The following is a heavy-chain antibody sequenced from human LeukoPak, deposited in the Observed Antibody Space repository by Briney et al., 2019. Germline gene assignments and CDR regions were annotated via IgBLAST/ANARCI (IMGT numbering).Heavy chain of an antibody. CDR1: GGSLSSNSYY. V-gene: IGHV4-61*02. CDR3: ARDVISGYYYYMDV. J-gene: IGHJ6*03. D-gene: IGHD2/OR15-2a*01. CDR2: IYTSGST. Sequence: PSETLSLTCTVSGGSLSSNSYYWSWIRQPAGKGLEWIGRIYTSGSTNYNPSLKSRVTISVDTSKNQFSLKLTSVTAADRAVYYCARDVISGYYYYMDVWGKGTTVTVSS.